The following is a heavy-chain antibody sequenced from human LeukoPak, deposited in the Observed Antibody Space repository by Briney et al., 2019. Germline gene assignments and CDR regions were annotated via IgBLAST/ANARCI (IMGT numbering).Heavy chain of an antibody. J-gene: IGHJ4*02. CDR2: IYYSGST. CDR3: ARQVVAVAGTGYFDY. V-gene: IGHV4-39*01. D-gene: IGHD6-19*01. Sequence: PSETLSLTCTVSGGSLRSSSYYWSWIRQPPGKGLEWIGSIYYSGSTYYNASLKSRGTISVDTSKNQFSLKLNSVTAADTAVYFCARQVVAVAGTGYFDYWGQGTLVTVSS. CDR1: GGSLRSSSYY.